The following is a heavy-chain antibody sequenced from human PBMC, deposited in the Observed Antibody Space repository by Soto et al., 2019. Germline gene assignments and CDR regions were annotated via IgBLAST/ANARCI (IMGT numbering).Heavy chain of an antibody. Sequence: SETLSLTCTVSGGSISSYYWSWIRQPPGKGLEWIGYIYYSGSTNYNPSLKSRVTISVDTSKNQFSLKLSSVTAADTAVYYCARDDYYGSGFLDYWGQGTLVTVSS. CDR3: ARDDYYGSGFLDY. CDR1: GGSISSYY. D-gene: IGHD3-10*01. V-gene: IGHV4-59*12. J-gene: IGHJ4*02. CDR2: IYYSGST.